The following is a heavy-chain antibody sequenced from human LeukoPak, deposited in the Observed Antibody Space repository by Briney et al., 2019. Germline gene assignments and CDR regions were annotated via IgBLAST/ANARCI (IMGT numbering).Heavy chain of an antibody. D-gene: IGHD3-10*01. CDR3: TTYGSGRKFDY. Sequence: PGGSLRLSCAASGFSFSDAWMSWVRQIPGKGLEWVGRVESKTDGGTTDYAAPVKGRFTISRDDSTNTLYLQMNSLKSEDTAVYYCTTYGSGRKFDYWGQGILVTVSS. CDR1: GFSFSDAW. V-gene: IGHV3-15*04. CDR2: VESKTDGGTT. J-gene: IGHJ4*02.